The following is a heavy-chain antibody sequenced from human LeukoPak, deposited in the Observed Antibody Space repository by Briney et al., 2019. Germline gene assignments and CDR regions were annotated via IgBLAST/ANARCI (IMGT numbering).Heavy chain of an antibody. D-gene: IGHD3-22*01. CDR3: ARVREYYYDSSGYSFDY. CDR1: GGSISSYY. J-gene: IGHJ4*02. V-gene: IGHV4-59*01. Sequence: SETLSLTCTVSGGSISSYYWSWIRQPPGKGLEWIGYIYYSGSTNYNPSLKSRVTISVDTSKNQFSLKLSPVTAADTAVYYCARVREYYYDSSGYSFDYWGQGTLVTVSS. CDR2: IYYSGST.